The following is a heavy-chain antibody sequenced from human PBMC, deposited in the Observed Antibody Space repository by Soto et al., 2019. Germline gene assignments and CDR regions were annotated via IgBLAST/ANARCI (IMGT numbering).Heavy chain of an antibody. CDR2: IFYSGST. Sequence: QVQLRESGPGLVKPSQTLSLTCTVSGVSISSGGYYWSWIRQHPGKGLEWIGYIFYSGSTSYNPSLRSRVTISVGKSKNQFSLKLSSVTAADTAVYYCAREETTMMGFDYWGQGTLVTVS. CDR3: AREETTMMGFDY. V-gene: IGHV4-31*03. J-gene: IGHJ4*02. D-gene: IGHD4-17*01. CDR1: GVSISSGGYY.